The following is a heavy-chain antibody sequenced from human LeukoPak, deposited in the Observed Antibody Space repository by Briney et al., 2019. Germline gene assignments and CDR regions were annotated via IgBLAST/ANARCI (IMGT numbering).Heavy chain of an antibody. CDR2: INTSGGRT. J-gene: IGHJ6*03. Sequence: ASVTVSFKGSGYTFTIYYMHWVRQAPGQGQEWMGIINTSGGRTSYSQKFQGRVTITRDMSTSTVYMALRSLTSEDTAVYYCARHQSPTWINYYSYYMDVWGKGTTVTVSS. CDR1: GYTFTIYY. D-gene: IGHD5-12*01. CDR3: ARHQSPTWINYYSYYMDV. V-gene: IGHV1-46*01.